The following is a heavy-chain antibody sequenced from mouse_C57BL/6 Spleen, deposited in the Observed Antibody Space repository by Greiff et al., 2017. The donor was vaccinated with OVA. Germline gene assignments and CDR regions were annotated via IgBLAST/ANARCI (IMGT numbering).Heavy chain of an antibody. J-gene: IGHJ2*01. CDR3: TTTVVATRNY. CDR1: GYTFTDYE. D-gene: IGHD1-1*01. CDR2: IDPETGGT. V-gene: IGHV1-15*01. Sequence: VQLQESGAELVRPGASVTLSCKASGYTFTDYEMHWVKQTPVHGLEWIGAIDPETGGTAYNQKFKGKAILTADKSSSTAYIELRSLTSEDSAVYYCTTTVVATRNYWGQGTTLTVSS.